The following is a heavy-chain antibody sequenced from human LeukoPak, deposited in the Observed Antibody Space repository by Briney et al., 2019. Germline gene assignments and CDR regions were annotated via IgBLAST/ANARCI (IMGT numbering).Heavy chain of an antibody. CDR3: AKGLKVGDYVDY. CDR1: GFTFSSYA. V-gene: IGHV3-23*01. D-gene: IGHD2-15*01. CDR2: ISGSGGST. J-gene: IGHJ4*02. Sequence: PGGSLRLSCAASGFTFSSYAMSWVRQAPGKGLEWVSAISGSGGSTYYADSVRGRFTISRDNSKNTLYLQMNSLRAEDTAVYYCAKGLKVGDYVDYWGQGTLVTVSS.